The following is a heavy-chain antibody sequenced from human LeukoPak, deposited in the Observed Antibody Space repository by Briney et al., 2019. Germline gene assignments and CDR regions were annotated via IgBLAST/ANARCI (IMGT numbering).Heavy chain of an antibody. V-gene: IGHV4-30-2*01. J-gene: IGHJ5*02. CDR3: ARGTERASWFDP. D-gene: IGHD1-1*01. CDR2: IYHSGST. CDR1: GGSISSGGYS. Sequence: SETLSLTCAVSGGSISSGGYSWSWIRQPPGKGLEWIGYIYHSGSTYYSPSLKRRVTISVDRSKNQFSLKLSSVTAADTAVYYCARGTERASWFDPWGQGTLVTVSS.